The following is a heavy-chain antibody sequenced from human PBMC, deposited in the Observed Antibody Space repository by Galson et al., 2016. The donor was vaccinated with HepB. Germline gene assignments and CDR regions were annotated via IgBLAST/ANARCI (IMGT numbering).Heavy chain of an antibody. V-gene: IGHV3-74*01. CDR2: INGDGSST. D-gene: IGHD1-1*01. J-gene: IGHJ3*02. Sequence: SLRLSCAASGLTFSGFWMHWVRQAPGKGLVWVSGINGDGSSTTYADSVKGRFTISRDNAKNTLYLQMNSLRAEDTAVYSCARERTQLSYAFDIWGQGTMVTVSS. CDR1: GLTFSGFW. CDR3: ARERTQLSYAFDI.